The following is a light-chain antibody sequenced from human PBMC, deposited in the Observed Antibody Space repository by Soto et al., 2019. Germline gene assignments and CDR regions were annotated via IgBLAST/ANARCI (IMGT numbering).Light chain of an antibody. J-gene: IGKJ3*01. CDR2: DAS. CDR1: QSISSW. V-gene: IGKV1-5*01. Sequence: DIQMTQSPSTLSASVGDRVIITCRASQSISSWLAWYQQIPGKAPTLLIYDASSLQSGVPSRFSGGGSGTEFTLTISSLRPDDFATYYCQQYSSNLFTFGPGTKVDI. CDR3: QQYSSNLFT.